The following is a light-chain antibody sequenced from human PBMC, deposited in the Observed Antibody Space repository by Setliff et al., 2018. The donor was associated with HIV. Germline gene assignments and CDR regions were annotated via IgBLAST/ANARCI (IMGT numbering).Light chain of an antibody. CDR3: CSYAGNTNDV. Sequence: QSALAQPASVSGSPGQSITISCTGTRSDVGGDRYVSWFRQHPDKAPKLIIYNVDNRPSGISDRFSGSRSGNTASLSISGLQAEDEADYYCCSYAGNTNDVFGTGTKVTVL. V-gene: IGLV2-14*01. J-gene: IGLJ1*01. CDR2: NVD. CDR1: RSDVGGDRY.